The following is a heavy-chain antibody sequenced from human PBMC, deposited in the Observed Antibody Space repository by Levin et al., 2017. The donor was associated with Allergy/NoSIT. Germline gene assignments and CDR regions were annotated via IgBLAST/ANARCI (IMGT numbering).Heavy chain of an antibody. Sequence: AGGSLRLSCVASGFTFSSYAMSWVRQAPGEGPEWVSAISGRGVSTYYADSVKGRFTISRDNSKNTLYVQMNSLRAEDTAVYYCAKLLAPYYDSSGYLARWGQGTLVTVSS. CDR2: ISGRGVST. J-gene: IGHJ4*02. CDR3: AKLLAPYYDSSGYLAR. D-gene: IGHD3-22*01. V-gene: IGHV3-23*01. CDR1: GFTFSSYA.